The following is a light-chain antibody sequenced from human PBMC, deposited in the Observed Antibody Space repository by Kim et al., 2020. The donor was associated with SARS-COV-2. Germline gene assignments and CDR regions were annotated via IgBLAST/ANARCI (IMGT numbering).Light chain of an antibody. Sequence: SYELTQPLSVSVALGQTARITCGEYDIGGKNVHWYQQKPGQAPVLVIYRDYNRPSGIPERFSGSNSGNTATLTITGVQGGDEADYYCQVWDSSTLVFGGG. V-gene: IGLV3-9*01. CDR2: RDY. CDR1: DIGGKN. CDR3: QVWDSSTLV. J-gene: IGLJ3*02.